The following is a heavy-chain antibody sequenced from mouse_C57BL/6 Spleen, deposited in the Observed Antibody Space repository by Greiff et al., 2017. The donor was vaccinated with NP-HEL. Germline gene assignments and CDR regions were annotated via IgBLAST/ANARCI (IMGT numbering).Heavy chain of an antibody. D-gene: IGHD2-10*02. CDR1: GFTFSDYG. CDR3: ARRYGNHADY. Sequence: EVQGVESGGGLVKPGGSLKLSCAASGFTFSDYGMHWVRQAPEKGLEWVAYISSGSSTIYYADTVKGRFTLSRDNAKNTLFLQMTSLRYEDTAMYYCARRYGNHADYWGQGTTLTVSS. V-gene: IGHV5-17*01. J-gene: IGHJ2*01. CDR2: ISSGSSTI.